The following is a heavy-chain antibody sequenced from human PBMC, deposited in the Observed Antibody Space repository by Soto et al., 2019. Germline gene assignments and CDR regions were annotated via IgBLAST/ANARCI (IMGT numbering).Heavy chain of an antibody. Sequence: SETLSLTCTVSGSDITTYYWSWLRQSPGKGLEWIGHIYDTGSTTYNPSLKSRVTISVDTSKNEFSLRLSSVTAADTAVYFCARSVAVPGAHIDYWGQGTQVTVSS. CDR3: ARSVAVPGAHIDY. J-gene: IGHJ4*02. D-gene: IGHD6-19*01. CDR1: GSDITTYY. CDR2: IYDTGST. V-gene: IGHV4-59*01.